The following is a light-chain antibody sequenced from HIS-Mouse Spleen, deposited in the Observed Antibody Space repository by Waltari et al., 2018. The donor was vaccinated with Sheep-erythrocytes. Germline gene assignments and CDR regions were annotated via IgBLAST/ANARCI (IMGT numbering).Light chain of an antibody. CDR2: EGS. J-gene: IGLJ3*02. V-gene: IGLV2-23*01. CDR1: SSDVGSYNL. CDR3: CSYAGSSTPWV. Sequence: QSALTQPASVSGSPGQSITISCTGTSSDVGSYNLVSWYQQHPGKAPKLMIYEGSKRRSGLSNRFSGSKSGNTASLTISGLQAEDEADYYCCSYAGSSTPWVFGGGTKLTVL.